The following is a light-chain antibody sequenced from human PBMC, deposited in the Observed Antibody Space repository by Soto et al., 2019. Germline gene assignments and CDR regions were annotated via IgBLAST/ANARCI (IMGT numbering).Light chain of an antibody. V-gene: IGKV1-9*01. CDR1: QSISNY. J-gene: IGKJ5*01. Sequence: DIQMTHSPFSLSAPVGDRVPITCRANQSISNYLTWYQQKEGKAHKXLIYAASTLQSGVPSRFSGSESGTDLTIKISRLQPEDGETYYRLQHTNFTLTFGRGTRLDIK. CDR2: AAS. CDR3: LQHTNFTLT.